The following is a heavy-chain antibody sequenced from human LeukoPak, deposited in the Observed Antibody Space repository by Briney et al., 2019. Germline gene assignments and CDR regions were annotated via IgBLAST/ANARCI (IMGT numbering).Heavy chain of an antibody. Sequence: PSETQSLICTVSDGFISISYWRWIRHPPGEGLEWIGHFYYSGSPNYNPALKSRVTISVDTSNNQPSLKLSSVTTADTAVYYCARVGTVTSFDHWGQGGLVAVSS. CDR1: DGFISISY. CDR3: ARVGTVTSFDH. J-gene: IGHJ4*02. D-gene: IGHD4-17*01. CDR2: FYYSGSP. V-gene: IGHV4-59*01.